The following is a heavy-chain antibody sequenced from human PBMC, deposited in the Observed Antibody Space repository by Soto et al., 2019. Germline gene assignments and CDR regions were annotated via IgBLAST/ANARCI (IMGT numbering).Heavy chain of an antibody. CDR2: IIPILGIA. V-gene: IGHV1-69*02. Sequence: SVKVSCKASGGTFSSYTISWVRQAPGQGLEWMGRIIPILGIANYAQKFQGRVTITADKSTSTAYMELSSLRSEDTAVYYCARGYQRCLEWLSSRDPYYYMDVWGKGTTVTVSS. CDR3: ARGYQRCLEWLSSRDPYYYMDV. CDR1: GGTFSSYT. J-gene: IGHJ6*03. D-gene: IGHD3-3*01.